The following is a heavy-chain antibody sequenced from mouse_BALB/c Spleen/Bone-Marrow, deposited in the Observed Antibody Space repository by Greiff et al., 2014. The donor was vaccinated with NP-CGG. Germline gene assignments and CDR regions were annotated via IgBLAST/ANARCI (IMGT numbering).Heavy chain of an antibody. Sequence: VQLKHSGAELVKPGASVKLSCTASGFNIKDTYMHWVKQRPEQGLEWIGRIDPANGNTKYDPKFQGKATITADTSSNTAYLQLSSLTSEDTAVYYCAFYYYGSSLFAYWGQGTLVTVSA. CDR3: AFYYYGSSLFAY. D-gene: IGHD1-1*01. CDR2: IDPANGNT. J-gene: IGHJ3*01. V-gene: IGHV14-3*02. CDR1: GFNIKDTY.